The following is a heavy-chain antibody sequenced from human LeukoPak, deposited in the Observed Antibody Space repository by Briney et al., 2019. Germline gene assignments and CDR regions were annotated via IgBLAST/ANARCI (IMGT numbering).Heavy chain of an antibody. D-gene: IGHD6-13*01. CDR3: ARVVGLTGYSSTWYSGYYYYMDV. Sequence: VASVEVSCKASGGTFSSYAISWVRQAPGQGLEWMGGIIPIFGTANYAQKFQDRVTITADKSTSTAYMELSSLRSEDTAVYYCARVVGLTGYSSTWYSGYYYYMDVWGKGTTVTVSS. CDR1: GGTFSSYA. CDR2: IIPIFGTA. V-gene: IGHV1-69*06. J-gene: IGHJ6*03.